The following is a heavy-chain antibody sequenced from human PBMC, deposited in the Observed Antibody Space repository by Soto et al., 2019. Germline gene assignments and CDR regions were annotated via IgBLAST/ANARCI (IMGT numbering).Heavy chain of an antibody. CDR1: GFTFSSYA. CDR2: ISGSGGST. CDR3: AKDSVSSSSWYGYYYYGMDV. D-gene: IGHD6-13*01. J-gene: IGHJ6*02. V-gene: IGHV3-23*01. Sequence: GGSLRLSCAASGFTFSSYAMSWVRQAPGKGLEWVSAISGSGGSTYYADSVKGRFTISRDNSKNTLYLQMNSLRAEDTAVYYCAKDSVSSSSWYGYYYYGMDVWGQGTTVTVSS.